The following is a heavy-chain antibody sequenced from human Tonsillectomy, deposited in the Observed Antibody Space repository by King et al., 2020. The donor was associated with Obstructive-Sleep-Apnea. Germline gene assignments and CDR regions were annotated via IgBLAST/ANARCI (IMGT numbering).Heavy chain of an antibody. J-gene: IGHJ4*02. V-gene: IGHV3-15*01. CDR1: GFTFSNAW. CDR2: INSKTDGGTT. Sequence: VQLVESGGGLVKPGGALRLSCAASGFTFSNAWMSLVRQAPGKGREWVGRINSKTDGGTTDYAAPVKCRLTISRDVSKNTLYLQMNSLKTEDTAVYYCTTDPDDWVLSYWGQGTLVTVSS. D-gene: IGHD3-9*01. CDR3: TTDPDDWVLSY.